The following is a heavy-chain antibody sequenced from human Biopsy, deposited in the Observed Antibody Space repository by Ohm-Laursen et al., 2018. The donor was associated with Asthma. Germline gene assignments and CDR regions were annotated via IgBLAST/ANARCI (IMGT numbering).Heavy chain of an antibody. CDR2: VNTGNGDT. D-gene: IGHD3-9*01. Sequence: SSVKVSCKASGYNFISFAIHWVRQAPGRRLEWMGWVNTGNGDTKYSQKFQGRVTITRDTSASTAYMELRSLRSEDTATYYCARTYYDFLTGQVKDVFGVWGQGTMVTVSS. CDR1: GYNFISFA. V-gene: IGHV1-3*04. CDR3: ARTYYDFLTGQVKDVFGV. J-gene: IGHJ3*01.